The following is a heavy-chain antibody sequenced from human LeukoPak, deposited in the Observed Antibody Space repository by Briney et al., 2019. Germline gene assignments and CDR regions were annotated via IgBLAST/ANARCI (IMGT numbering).Heavy chain of an antibody. V-gene: IGHV4-59*12. CDR2: IYYSGST. D-gene: IGHD3-16*01. CDR1: GGSISSYY. CDR3: ARDLEAGGPLDY. J-gene: IGHJ4*02. Sequence: SETLSLTCTVSGGSISSYYWSWIRQPPGKGLEWIGYIYYSGSTNYNPSLKSRVTISVDTSKNQFSLKLSSVTAADTAVYYCARDLEAGGPLDYWGQGTLVTVSS.